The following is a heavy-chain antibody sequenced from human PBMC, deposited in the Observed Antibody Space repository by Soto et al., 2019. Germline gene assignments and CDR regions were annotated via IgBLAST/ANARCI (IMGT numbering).Heavy chain of an antibody. J-gene: IGHJ4*02. CDR1: WFTFSDSA. V-gene: IGHV3-73*01. Sequence: PVGSLRLSCAASWFTFSDSAIHWVRQASGKGLEWVGRIRNKASTYATGYGASVKGRFTISRDDSKNTAYLQMKSLKTEDTAVYYCTRVSVTPFDYWGRGTLVTVSS. D-gene: IGHD4-17*01. CDR3: TRVSVTPFDY. CDR2: IRNKASTYAT.